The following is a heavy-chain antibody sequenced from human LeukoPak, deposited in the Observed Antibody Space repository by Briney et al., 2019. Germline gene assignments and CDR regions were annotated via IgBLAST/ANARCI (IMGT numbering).Heavy chain of an antibody. CDR1: GFTFSNAW. J-gene: IGHJ4*02. D-gene: IGHD3-22*01. CDR3: ASQPYDSSDYWPFDY. CDR2: IKSKTDGGTT. V-gene: IGHV3-15*05. Sequence: PGGSLRLSCAASGFTFSNAWMSWVRQAPGKGLEWVGRIKSKTDGGTTDYAAPVKGRFTISRDDSKNTLYLQMNSLRADDTAVYYCASQPYDSSDYWPFDYWGQGTLFTVSS.